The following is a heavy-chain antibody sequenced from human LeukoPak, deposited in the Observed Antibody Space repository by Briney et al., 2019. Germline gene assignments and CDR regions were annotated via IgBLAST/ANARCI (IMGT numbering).Heavy chain of an antibody. CDR3: ARDPAPSGWYDY. V-gene: IGHV3-74*01. Sequence: GGSLRLSCAASGFTFSSYWIHWVRQAPGKGLVWVSRINSDGSSTTYADSVKGRFTISRDNAKNTLYLQMNSLRAEDTAVYYCARDPAPSGWYDYWGQGTLVTVSS. CDR1: GFTFSSYW. D-gene: IGHD6-19*01. CDR2: INSDGSST. J-gene: IGHJ4*02.